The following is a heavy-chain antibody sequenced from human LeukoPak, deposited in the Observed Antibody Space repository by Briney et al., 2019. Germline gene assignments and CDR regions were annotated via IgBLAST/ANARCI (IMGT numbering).Heavy chain of an antibody. CDR3: ARNMRRIGFDY. Sequence: GGSLRLSCAASGFTFSSYSMNWVRQAPGKGLEWVSAISGSGGSTYYADSVKGRFTISRDNSKNTLYLQMNSLRAEDTAVYYCARNMRRIGFDYWGQGTLVTVSS. CDR1: GFTFSSYS. V-gene: IGHV3-23*01. J-gene: IGHJ4*02. D-gene: IGHD2/OR15-2a*01. CDR2: ISGSGGST.